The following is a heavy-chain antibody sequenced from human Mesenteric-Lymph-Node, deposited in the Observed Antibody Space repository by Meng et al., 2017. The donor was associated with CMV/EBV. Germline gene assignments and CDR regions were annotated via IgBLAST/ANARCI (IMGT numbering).Heavy chain of an antibody. D-gene: IGHD3-10*01. J-gene: IGHJ4*02. CDR3: ARATYGSGSYSDY. Sequence: VSGGSISSGGYYWSWIRQHPGKGLGWIGYIYYSGSTYYDPSLKSRVTISVDTSKNQFSLKLSSVTAADTAVYYCARATYGSGSYSDYWGQGTLVTVSS. V-gene: IGHV4-31*02. CDR2: IYYSGST. CDR1: GGSISSGGYY.